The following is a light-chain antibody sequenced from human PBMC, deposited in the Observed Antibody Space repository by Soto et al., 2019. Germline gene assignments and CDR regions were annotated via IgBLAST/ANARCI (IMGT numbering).Light chain of an antibody. CDR2: GAS. Sequence: EIVMTQSPATLSVSPGERATLSCRASQSVSSNLAWYQQKPGQAPRLLINGASTRATGIPARFSGSGSGTEFTLTINSLQPEDFAVYYCQQYNNRPPWAFGQGTKVDIK. CDR1: QSVSSN. J-gene: IGKJ1*01. V-gene: IGKV3-15*01. CDR3: QQYNNRPPWA.